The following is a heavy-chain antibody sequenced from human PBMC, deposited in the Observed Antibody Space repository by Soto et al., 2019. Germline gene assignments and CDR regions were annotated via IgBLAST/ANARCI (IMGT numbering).Heavy chain of an antibody. CDR3: VRGRSYSVYDF. V-gene: IGHV4-4*07. D-gene: IGHD5-12*01. CDR1: GGSISGHS. CDR2: IYPSGST. J-gene: IGHJ4*02. Sequence: SETLSLTXTVSGGSISGHSWIWIRQSAGRGLEWIGHIYPSGSTSYNPSLRSRVAMSLDTSKNQIFLNLTSVTAADTAVFYCVRGRSYSVYDFWGPGTLVTVSS.